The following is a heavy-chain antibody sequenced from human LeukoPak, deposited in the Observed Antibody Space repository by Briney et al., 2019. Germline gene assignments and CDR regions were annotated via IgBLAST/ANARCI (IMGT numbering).Heavy chain of an antibody. CDR3: AMQSPLGYSYSDAFDI. V-gene: IGHV1-46*01. J-gene: IGHJ3*02. D-gene: IGHD5-18*01. CDR1: GYTFTSNY. Sequence: GASVKVSCKAFGYTFTSNYMHWVRQAPGQGPEWMGVISPSGGSTTYAQKFQGRVTLTRDMSTSTDYLELSSLRSEDTAVYYCAMQSPLGYSYSDAFDIWGQGTMVTVSS. CDR2: ISPSGGST.